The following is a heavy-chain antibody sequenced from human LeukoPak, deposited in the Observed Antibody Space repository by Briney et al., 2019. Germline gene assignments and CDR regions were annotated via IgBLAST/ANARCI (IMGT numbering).Heavy chain of an antibody. J-gene: IGHJ2*01. CDR3: ATFAVSAAVRSNWYFDL. Sequence: GGSLRLSCAASGFTFSDYYMSWIRQAPGKGLEWVSYISSSGSTIYYADSVKGRFTISRDNAKNSLYLQMNSLRAEDTAVYYCATFAVSAAVRSNWYFDLWGRGTLVTVTS. CDR1: GFTFSDYY. CDR2: ISSSGSTI. D-gene: IGHD2-2*02. V-gene: IGHV3-11*01.